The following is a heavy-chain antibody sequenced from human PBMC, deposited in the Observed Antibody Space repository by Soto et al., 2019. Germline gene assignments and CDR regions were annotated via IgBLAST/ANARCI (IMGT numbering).Heavy chain of an antibody. CDR1: GGSFSGYY. J-gene: IGHJ4*01. V-gene: IGHV4-34*01. Sequence: SETLSLTCAVYGGSFSGYYWSWIRQHPGKGLEWIGCIYTDGGTDYSPSLKNRVTISMDTSKNHFSLRLTSVTAADTATYFCARGLTEWSNDYWGHGTLVTVSS. CDR2: IYTDGGT. D-gene: IGHD3-3*01. CDR3: ARGLTEWSNDY.